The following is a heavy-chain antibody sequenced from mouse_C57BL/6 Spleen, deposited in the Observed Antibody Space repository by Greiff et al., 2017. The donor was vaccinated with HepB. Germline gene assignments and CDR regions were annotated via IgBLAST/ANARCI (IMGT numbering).Heavy chain of an antibody. V-gene: IGHV1-61*01. CDR2: IYPSDSET. J-gene: IGHJ2*01. CDR3: ARETYYFDY. Sequence: VQLQQPGAELVRPGSSVKLSCKASGYTFTSYWMDWVKQRPGQGLEWIGNIYPSDSETHYNQKFKDKATLTVDKSSSTAYMQLSSLTSEDSAVYYCARETYYFDYWGQGTTLTVSS. CDR1: GYTFTSYW.